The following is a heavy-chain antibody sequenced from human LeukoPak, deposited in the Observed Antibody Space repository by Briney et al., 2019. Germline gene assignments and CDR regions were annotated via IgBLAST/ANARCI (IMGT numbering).Heavy chain of an antibody. CDR2: IYHSGST. V-gene: IGHV4-30-2*01. D-gene: IGHD3-22*01. Sequence: SETLSLTCAVSGGSISSGGYSWSWIRQPPGKGLEWIGYIYHSGSTYYNPSLKSRVTISVDRSKNQFSLKLSSVTAADTAVYYCARLIAYYYDSSGYGAMGAFDIWGQGTMVTVSS. J-gene: IGHJ3*02. CDR1: GGSISSGGYS. CDR3: ARLIAYYYDSSGYGAMGAFDI.